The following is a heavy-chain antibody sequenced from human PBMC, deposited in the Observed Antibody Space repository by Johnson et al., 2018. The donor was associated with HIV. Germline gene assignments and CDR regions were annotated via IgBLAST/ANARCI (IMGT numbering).Heavy chain of an antibody. J-gene: IGHJ3*02. CDR3: ARGGANNGIAARPQDAFDI. V-gene: IGHV3-30*03. CDR1: GFAFSSYG. D-gene: IGHD6-13*01. CDR2: ISNDGSNK. Sequence: QVQLVESGGGVVQPGRSLRLSCAASGFAFSSYGIHWVRQAPGKGLEWVAVISNDGSNKYYADSVKGRFTISRDNLKNTLYLQMNSLRAEDTAVYSCARGGANNGIAARPQDAFDIWGQGTLVTVSS.